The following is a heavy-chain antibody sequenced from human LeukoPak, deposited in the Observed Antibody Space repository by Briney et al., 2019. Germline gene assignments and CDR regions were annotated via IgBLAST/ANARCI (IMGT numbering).Heavy chain of an antibody. CDR1: GYTFTDYY. V-gene: IGHV1-2*02. CDR3: ASPPTVTTFDS. CDR2: VNPHSGGT. D-gene: IGHD4-11*01. J-gene: IGHJ4*02. Sequence: GASVKVSCKASGYTFTDYYIHWVRQAPGHGLEWMGWVNPHSGGTNFAQRFRGRVTLTRDTSVTTAYMELNRLESDDTAVYYCASPPTVTTFDSWGQGTLVTVSS.